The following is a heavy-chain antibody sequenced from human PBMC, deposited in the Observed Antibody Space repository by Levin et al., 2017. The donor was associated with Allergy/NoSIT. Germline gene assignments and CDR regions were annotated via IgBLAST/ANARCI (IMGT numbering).Heavy chain of an antibody. CDR3: AKCQATCSSKWFDP. CDR2: ISAGGGAT. V-gene: IGHV3-23*01. J-gene: IGHJ5*02. D-gene: IGHD2-15*01. Sequence: GESLKISCAASGFTFSAYAMTWVRQTPGKGLEWVSSISAGGGATEYADSVKGRFTISRDNSANTLYLQMNSLRAEDTAVYYCAKCQATCSSKWFDPWGQGTLVTVSS. CDR1: GFTFSAYA.